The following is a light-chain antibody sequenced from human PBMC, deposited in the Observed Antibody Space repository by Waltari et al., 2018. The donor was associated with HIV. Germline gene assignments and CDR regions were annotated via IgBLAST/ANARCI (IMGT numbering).Light chain of an antibody. CDR2: DNP. V-gene: IGLV1-40*01. CDR3: QSYDSSLRGV. Sequence: QSVLTQQPSVSGATGQRVTIPCSGSGSNIGAGSDFPWYQQLPGSAPTPLIYDNPKRPSGVPDRFSGSKSGTSASLAITGLQAGDEADYYCQSYDSSLRGVFGGGTKLTVL. J-gene: IGLJ3*02. CDR1: GSNIGAGSD.